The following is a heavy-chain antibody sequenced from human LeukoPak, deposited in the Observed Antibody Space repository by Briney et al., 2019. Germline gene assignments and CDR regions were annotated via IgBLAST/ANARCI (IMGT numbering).Heavy chain of an antibody. J-gene: IGHJ6*03. V-gene: IGHV3-21*04. Sequence: GGSLRLSCAASGFTFLSYNMNWVRQAPGKGLEWVSSISSASSSYKYYADSVKGRFTISRDNSKNTLYLQMNSLRAEDTAVYYCAKRGSGWYEDYYYYMDVWGKGTTVTISS. CDR1: GFTFLSYN. CDR2: ISSASSSYK. D-gene: IGHD6-19*01. CDR3: AKRGSGWYEDYYYYMDV.